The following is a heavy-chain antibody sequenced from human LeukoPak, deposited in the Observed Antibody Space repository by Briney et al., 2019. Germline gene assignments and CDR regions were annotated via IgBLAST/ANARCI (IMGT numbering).Heavy chain of an antibody. V-gene: IGHV3-23*01. Sequence: GGSLRLSCAASRFTFSSHAMSWVRQAPGKGLEWVTGISGSGGGTYYTDSVKGRFTISRDNSKNMLYLQMNSLRAEDTAVYCCAKDRDSSVYYWADWGQGTLVTVSS. D-gene: IGHD3-22*01. CDR1: RFTFSSHA. J-gene: IGHJ4*02. CDR2: ISGSGGGT. CDR3: AKDRDSSVYYWAD.